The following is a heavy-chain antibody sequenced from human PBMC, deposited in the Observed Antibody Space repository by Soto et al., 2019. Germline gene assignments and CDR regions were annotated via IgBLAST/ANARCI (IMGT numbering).Heavy chain of an antibody. CDR2: INGDATTI. D-gene: IGHD3-10*01. CDR1: GFIFSPYW. Sequence: EANLVESGGGLLQPAGSLRLSCVASGFIFSPYWMHWGRQAPGRGLVCVAHINGDATTILYADSVKGRFTISRENAKSTRYLQMASLRFEDTGVYFCARDRGYPDSFSIWCQGTMVPVSS. CDR3: ARDRGYPDSFSI. J-gene: IGHJ3*02. V-gene: IGHV3-74*01.